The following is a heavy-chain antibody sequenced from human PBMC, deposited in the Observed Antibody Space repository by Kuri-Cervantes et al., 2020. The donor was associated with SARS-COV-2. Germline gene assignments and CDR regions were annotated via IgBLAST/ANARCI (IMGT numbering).Heavy chain of an antibody. V-gene: IGHV2-70*01. Sequence: SGPTLVKPTQTLTLTCTFSGFSLSTSGMCVSWIRQPPGKALEWLALIDWDDDKYYSTSLKTRLTISKDTSKNQVVLTMTNMDPVDTATYYCARIFCRPGLFDWAQHWGQGTLVTVSS. CDR2: IDWDDDK. J-gene: IGHJ1*01. CDR3: ARIFCRPGLFDWAQH. D-gene: IGHD3-9*01. CDR1: GFSLSTSGMC.